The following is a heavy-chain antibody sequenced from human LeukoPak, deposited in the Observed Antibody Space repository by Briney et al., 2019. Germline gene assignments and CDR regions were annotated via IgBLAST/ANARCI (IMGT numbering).Heavy chain of an antibody. Sequence: GESLKISCKGSGYSFTSYWIGWVRQVPGKGLEWTGIIYPGDSDTRYSPSFQGQVTISADKSISTAYLQWSSLKASDTAMYYCARTVVVTATQEYFDYWGQGTLVTVSS. J-gene: IGHJ4*02. V-gene: IGHV5-51*01. CDR3: ARTVVVTATQEYFDY. CDR1: GYSFTSYW. D-gene: IGHD2-21*02. CDR2: IYPGDSDT.